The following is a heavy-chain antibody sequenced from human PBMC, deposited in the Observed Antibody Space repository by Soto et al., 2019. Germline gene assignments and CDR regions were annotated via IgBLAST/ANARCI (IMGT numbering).Heavy chain of an antibody. CDR1: GGTFSSYA. J-gene: IGHJ6*01. CDR2: IIPIFGTA. D-gene: IGHD6-19*01. CDR3: ARAAIAVAGAKDYYYYGLGV. Sequence: ASVNVSCKASGGTFSSYAISWVRQAPGQGLEWMGGIIPIFGTANYAQKFQGRVTITADESTSTAYMELSSLRSEDTAVYYCARAAIAVAGAKDYYYYGLGVGGQMTKVSVYS. V-gene: IGHV1-69*13.